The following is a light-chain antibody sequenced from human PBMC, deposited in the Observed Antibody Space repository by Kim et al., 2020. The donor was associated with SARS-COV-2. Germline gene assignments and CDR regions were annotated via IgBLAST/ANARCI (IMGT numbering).Light chain of an antibody. V-gene: IGKV3-15*01. CDR3: QQYNSCPT. CDR2: GAS. CDR1: QSISSN. J-gene: IGKJ4*01. Sequence: SVSTGERATLSCRAIQSISSNLAWYQQKPGQAPRLLIYGASTRATGVPVRLSGSRSVTHPPPTLARLLSEDFAAFYCQQYNSCPTFGGGTKLDIK.